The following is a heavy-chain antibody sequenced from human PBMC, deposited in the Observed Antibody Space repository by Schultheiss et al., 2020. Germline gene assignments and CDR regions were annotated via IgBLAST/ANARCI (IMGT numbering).Heavy chain of an antibody. CDR1: GFTFSSYA. J-gene: IGHJ6*02. D-gene: IGHD2-2*02. CDR2: ISGSGGST. Sequence: GSLRLACAASGFTFSSYAMSWVRQAPGKGLEWVSAISGSGGSTYYADSVKGRFTISRDNSKNTLYLQMNSLRAEDTAVYYCAKGIVPAAIKGYYYGMDVWGQGTTVTVSS. V-gene: IGHV3-23*01. CDR3: AKGIVPAAIKGYYYGMDV.